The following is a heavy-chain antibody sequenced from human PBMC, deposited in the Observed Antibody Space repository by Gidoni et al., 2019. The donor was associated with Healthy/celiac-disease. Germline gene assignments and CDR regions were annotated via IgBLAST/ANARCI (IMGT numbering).Heavy chain of an antibody. J-gene: IGHJ3*02. Sequence: QVQLVQSGAEVKKPGASVKVSCKASGYTSTSYAMHWVRQAPGQRLEWMGWINAGNGNTKYPQKFQGRVTITRDTSASTAYMELSSLRSEDTAVYYCARRFSSSWSVGAFDIWGQGTMVTVSS. CDR1: GYTSTSYA. V-gene: IGHV1-3*01. CDR2: INAGNGNT. D-gene: IGHD6-13*01. CDR3: ARRFSSSWSVGAFDI.